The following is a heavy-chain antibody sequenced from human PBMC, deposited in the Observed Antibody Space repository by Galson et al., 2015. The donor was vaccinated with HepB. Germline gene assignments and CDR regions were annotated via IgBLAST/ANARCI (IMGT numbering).Heavy chain of an antibody. V-gene: IGHV1-46*01. CDR1: GYTLTNYH. Sequence: SVKVSCKASGYTLTNYHFHWVRQAPGQGPEWMSIIFAGDGSTRFAERFQGRVTLTRDSSTSTIYMEVSSLRSDDTAVYYCARETPDTYYFDSWGQGTLVTVSS. D-gene: IGHD2-15*01. CDR2: IFAGDGST. J-gene: IGHJ4*02. CDR3: ARETPDTYYFDS.